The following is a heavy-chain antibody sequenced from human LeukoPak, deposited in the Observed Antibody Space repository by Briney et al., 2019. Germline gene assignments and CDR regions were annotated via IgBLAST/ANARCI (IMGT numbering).Heavy chain of an antibody. CDR1: GFNFDRYT. CDR2: AGWAGGTT. V-gene: IGHV3-43*01. J-gene: IGHJ4*02. D-gene: IGHD3-10*02. CDR3: AKELDTMFFDY. Sequence: PGGSLRLSCATSGFNFDRYTIYWVRQAPGKGLEWVSLAGWAGGTTFYSGSVRGRFTISRDSGRKSVYLQMNSLTTDDTAFYFCAKELDTMFFDYWGQGALVTVSS.